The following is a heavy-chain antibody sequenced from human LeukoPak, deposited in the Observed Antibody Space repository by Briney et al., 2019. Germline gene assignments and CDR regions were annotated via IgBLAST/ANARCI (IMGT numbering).Heavy chain of an antibody. CDR1: GYSISSGYY. D-gene: IGHD5-24*01. V-gene: IGHV4-38-2*01. CDR3: ARATRRDGYNYNY. J-gene: IGHJ4*02. CDR2: IYHSGST. Sequence: SETLSLTCAVSGYSISSGYYWGWIRQPPGKGLEWIGSIYHSGSTYYNPSLKSRVTISVDTSKNQFSLKLSSVTAADTAVYYCARATRRDGYNYNYWGQGTLVTVSS.